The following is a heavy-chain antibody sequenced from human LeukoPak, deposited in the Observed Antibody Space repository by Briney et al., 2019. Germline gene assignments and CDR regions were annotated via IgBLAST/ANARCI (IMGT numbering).Heavy chain of an antibody. CDR2: ISGSGGST. CDR3: ARDGEIAAAGGGYYYYGMDV. V-gene: IGHV3-23*01. CDR1: GFTSSNYA. Sequence: GGSLRLSCAASGFTSSNYAMSWVRQAPGKGLEWVSAISGSGGSTYYADSVKGRFTISRDNSKNTLYLQMNSLRAEDTAVYYCARDGEIAAAGGGYYYYGMDVWGQGTTVTVSS. D-gene: IGHD6-13*01. J-gene: IGHJ6*02.